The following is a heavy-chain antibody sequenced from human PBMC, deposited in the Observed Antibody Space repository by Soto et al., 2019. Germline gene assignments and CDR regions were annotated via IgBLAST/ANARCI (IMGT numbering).Heavy chain of an antibody. CDR3: ARAPGESGSYYGFFDY. D-gene: IGHD1-26*01. J-gene: IGHJ4*02. CDR1: GFTFSSYN. Sequence: EVRLVESGGGLVQPGGSLRLSCEASGFTFSSYNLNCVRQAPGMGLEWVSYISSSSSTIYYADSVKGRFTISRDNAKNSLYLQMNSLRDEDTAVYYCARAPGESGSYYGFFDYWGQGTLVTVSS. V-gene: IGHV3-48*02. CDR2: ISSSSSTI.